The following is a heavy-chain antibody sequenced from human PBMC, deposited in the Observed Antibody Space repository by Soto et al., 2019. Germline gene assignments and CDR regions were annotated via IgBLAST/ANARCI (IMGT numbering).Heavy chain of an antibody. D-gene: IGHD3-10*01. Sequence: SETLSLTCAVSGYSISSGYYWGWIRQPPGKGLEWIGSIYHSGSTYYNPSLKSRVTISVDTSKNQFSLKLSSVTAADTAVYYGWFGEPNGGWYSFDYWGQGTLVTVSS. CDR3: WFGEPNGGWYSFDY. CDR2: IYHSGST. CDR1: GYSISSGYY. J-gene: IGHJ4*02. V-gene: IGHV4-38-2*01.